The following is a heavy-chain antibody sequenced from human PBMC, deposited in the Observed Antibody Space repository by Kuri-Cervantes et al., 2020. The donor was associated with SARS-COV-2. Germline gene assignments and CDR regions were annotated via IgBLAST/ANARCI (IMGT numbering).Heavy chain of an antibody. CDR3: ARDSGDWNPDGLDI. Sequence: ASVKVSCKASGYTFTSYDINWVRQATGQGLEWMGWINPDTGNAGYAQKFQGRVTVTRDTSTSTAFTELSSLRSDDTAVYYCARDSGDWNPDGLDIWGQGRMVTVSS. CDR2: INPDTGNA. V-gene: IGHV1-8*02. J-gene: IGHJ3*02. CDR1: GYTFTSYD. D-gene: IGHD1-1*01.